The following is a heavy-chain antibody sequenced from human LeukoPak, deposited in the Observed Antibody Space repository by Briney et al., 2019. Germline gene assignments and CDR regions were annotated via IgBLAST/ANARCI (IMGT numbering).Heavy chain of an antibody. D-gene: IGHD3-22*01. CDR2: ISSNGGST. CDR1: GFTFSSYA. CDR3: ARVHDSSGYFPPPDYFDY. J-gene: IGHJ4*02. Sequence: TGGSLRLSCAASGFTFSSYAMHWVRQAPGKGLEYVSAISSNGGSTYYANSVKGRFTISRDNSKNTLYLQMGSLRAEDMAVYYCARVHDSSGYFPPPDYFDYWGQGTLVTVSS. V-gene: IGHV3-64*01.